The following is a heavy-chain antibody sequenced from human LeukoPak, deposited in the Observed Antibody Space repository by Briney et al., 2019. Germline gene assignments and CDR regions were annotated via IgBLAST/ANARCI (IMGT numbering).Heavy chain of an antibody. J-gene: IGHJ4*02. D-gene: IGHD6-13*01. CDR2: INPNSGGT. CDR3: ARVSSPIAAAGIY. Sequence: ASVKVSCKASGYTFTGYYMHWVRQAPGQGLEWMGRINPNSGGTNYAQKFQGRVTTTRDTSISTAYMELSRLRSDDTAVYYCARVSSPIAAAGIYWGQGTLVTVSS. V-gene: IGHV1-2*06. CDR1: GYTFTGYY.